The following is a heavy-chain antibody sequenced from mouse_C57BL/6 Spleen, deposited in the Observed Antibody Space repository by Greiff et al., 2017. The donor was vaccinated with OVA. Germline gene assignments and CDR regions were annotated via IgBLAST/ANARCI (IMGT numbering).Heavy chain of an antibody. D-gene: IGHD2-5*01. Sequence: EVQGVESGGDLVKPGGSLKLSCAASGFTFSSYGMSWVRQTPDKRLEWVATISSGGSYTYYPDSVKGRFTISRDNAKNTLYLQMSSLKSEDTAMYYCARQAYYSNHWYFDVWGTGTTVTVSS. CDR3: ARQAYYSNHWYFDV. J-gene: IGHJ1*03. CDR2: ISSGGSYT. CDR1: GFTFSSYG. V-gene: IGHV5-6*01.